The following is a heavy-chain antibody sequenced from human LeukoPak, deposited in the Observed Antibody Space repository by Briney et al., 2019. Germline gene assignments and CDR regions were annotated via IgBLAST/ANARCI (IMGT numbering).Heavy chain of an antibody. D-gene: IGHD3-10*01. CDR3: ARALSVDPDGSGSSRHAFDI. CDR2: INPNSGGT. V-gene: IGHV1-2*04. CDR1: GYTFTGYY. J-gene: IGHJ3*02. Sequence: ASVKVSCKASGYTFTGYYMHWVRQAPGQGLEWMGWINPNSGGTNYAQKFQGWVTLTRDTSISTAYMELSRLRSDDTAVYYCARALSVDPDGSGSSRHAFDIWGQGTMVTVSS.